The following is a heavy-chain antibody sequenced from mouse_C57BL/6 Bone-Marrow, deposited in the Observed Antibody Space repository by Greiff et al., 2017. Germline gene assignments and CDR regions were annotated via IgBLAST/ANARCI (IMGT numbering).Heavy chain of an antibody. J-gene: IGHJ1*03. D-gene: IGHD1-1*01. CDR2: IYPGDGDT. Sequence: QVQLQQSGPELVKPGASVKISCKASGYAFSSSWMNWVKQRPGKGLEWIGRIYPGDGDTNYNGKFKGKATLTADKSSSTAYMQLSSLTSEDSAVYFCAREDLYYYGSRGYFDVWGTGTTVTVSS. CDR1: GYAFSSSW. CDR3: AREDLYYYGSRGYFDV. V-gene: IGHV1-82*01.